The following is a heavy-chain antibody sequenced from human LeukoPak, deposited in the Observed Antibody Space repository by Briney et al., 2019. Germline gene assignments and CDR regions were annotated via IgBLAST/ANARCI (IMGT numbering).Heavy chain of an antibody. CDR3: AKAITNSGYDY. J-gene: IGHJ4*02. CDR1: GFTFDDYA. D-gene: IGHD5-12*01. V-gene: IGHV3-9*01. Sequence: GRSLRLSCVASGFTFDDYAMHWVRQTPGKGLEWVSGINWSSGNIGYADSVKGRFTISRDNAKNSLYLQMNSLRPDDTALYYCAKAITNSGYDYWGQGSLVTVSS. CDR2: INWSSGNI.